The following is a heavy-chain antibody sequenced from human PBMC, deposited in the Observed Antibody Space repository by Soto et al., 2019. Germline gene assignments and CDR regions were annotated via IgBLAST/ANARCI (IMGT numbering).Heavy chain of an antibody. V-gene: IGHV4-34*01. D-gene: IGHD3-10*01. CDR3: ARGFNYYGSGSYNY. Sequence: PSETLSLTCAVSGGSFSGYYWTWIRQSPGKGLEWIGEINHSGYINYNPSLKSRVTISADTSKSQFSLNLSSVTAADTAVYYCARGFNYYGSGSYNYWGQGALVTVSS. J-gene: IGHJ4*02. CDR2: INHSGYI. CDR1: GGSFSGYY.